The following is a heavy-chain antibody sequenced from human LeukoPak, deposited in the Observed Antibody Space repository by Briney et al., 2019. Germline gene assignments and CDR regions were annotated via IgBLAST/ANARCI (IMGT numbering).Heavy chain of an antibody. CDR2: ISYDGSNK. Sequence: GGSLRLSCAASGFTFSSYGMHWVRQAPGKGLEWVAVISYDGSNKYYADSVKGRFTISRDNSKKTLYLQMNSLRAEDTAVYYCAKVGLPVTTILDYFDYWGQGTLVTVSS. CDR1: GFTFSSYG. D-gene: IGHD4-11*01. CDR3: AKVGLPVTTILDYFDY. J-gene: IGHJ4*02. V-gene: IGHV3-30*18.